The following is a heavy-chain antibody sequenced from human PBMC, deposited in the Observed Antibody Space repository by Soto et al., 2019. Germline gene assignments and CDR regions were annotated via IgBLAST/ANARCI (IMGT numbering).Heavy chain of an antibody. CDR2: IYTSGST. D-gene: IGHD2-15*01. Sequence: SETLSLTCTVSGGSISSYYWSWIRQPAGKGLEWIGRIYTSGSTNYNPSLKSRVTMSVDTSKNQFSLKLSSVTAADTAVYYCARLYCSGGSCYSGNAFDIWGQGTMVTVS. J-gene: IGHJ3*02. V-gene: IGHV4-4*07. CDR1: GGSISSYY. CDR3: ARLYCSGGSCYSGNAFDI.